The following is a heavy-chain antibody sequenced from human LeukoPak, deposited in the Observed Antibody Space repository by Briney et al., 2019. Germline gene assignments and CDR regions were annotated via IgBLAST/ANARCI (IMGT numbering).Heavy chain of an antibody. D-gene: IGHD3-22*01. V-gene: IGHV4-4*07. CDR2: IYTSGKT. CDR1: GGSISSYY. CDR3: AGTDNSGYDRFDK. J-gene: IGHJ4*02. Sequence: SDTLSLTCTVCGGSISSYYWNWIQQPAGKGLNWIGRIYTSGKTNYSRCLKSRVSISVDKSKNQFSLKLSSVTAADTAVYYCAGTDNSGYDRFDKWGEGALVTVSS.